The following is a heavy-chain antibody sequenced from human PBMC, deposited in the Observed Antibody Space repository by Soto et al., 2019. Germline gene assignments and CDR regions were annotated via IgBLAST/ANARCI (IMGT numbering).Heavy chain of an antibody. Sequence: QVQLVESGGGVVQPGRSLKLSCAASGFTFSSYGMHWVRQAPGKGLEWVAVIWFNGSNKFYAESVKGRFTISRDNSKNTLSLQMNSLRDEDSAAYYCATTGPYWGKGTLVTVSS. CDR2: IWFNGSNK. CDR3: ATTGPY. V-gene: IGHV3-33*01. CDR1: GFTFSSYG. J-gene: IGHJ4*02.